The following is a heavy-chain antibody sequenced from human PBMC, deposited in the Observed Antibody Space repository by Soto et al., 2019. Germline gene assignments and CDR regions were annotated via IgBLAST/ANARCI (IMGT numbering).Heavy chain of an antibody. J-gene: IGHJ6*02. CDR1: GYTFTSYY. Sequence: VKVSCKASGYTFTSYYMHWVRQAPGQGLEWMGIINPSGGSTSYAQKFQGWVTMTRDTSISTAYMELSRLRSDDTAVYYCARGALSYGYYYYYGMDVWGQGTTVTVSS. D-gene: IGHD3-10*01. CDR2: INPSGGST. CDR3: ARGALSYGYYYYYGMDV. V-gene: IGHV1-46*01.